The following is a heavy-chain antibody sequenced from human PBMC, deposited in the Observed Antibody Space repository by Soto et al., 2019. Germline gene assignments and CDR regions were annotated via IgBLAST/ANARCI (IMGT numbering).Heavy chain of an antibody. J-gene: IGHJ4*02. V-gene: IGHV4-31*03. Sequence: QVQLQESGPGLVKPSQTLSLTCTVSGGSISSGGYYWSWIRQHPGKGLEWIGYIYYSGSTYYNPSLKSRVTISVDTSKNQCSLKLSSVTAADTAVYYCAREADPLRFIDYWGQGTLVTVSS. CDR3: AREADPLRFIDY. CDR2: IYYSGST. D-gene: IGHD3-3*01. CDR1: GGSISSGGYY.